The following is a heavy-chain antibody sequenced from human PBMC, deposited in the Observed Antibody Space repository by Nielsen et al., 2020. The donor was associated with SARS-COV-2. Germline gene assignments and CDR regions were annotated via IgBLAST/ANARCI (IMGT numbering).Heavy chain of an antibody. Sequence: SETLSLTSAVSGGSITTYYWHWTRQSPGKGLEWHGYIHYSGNTNYNPSLKSRVTISVDTPKNQFSLKLSSVTAADTAVYYCARDDDNWGSLAYWGQGTLVTVSS. D-gene: IGHD7-27*01. V-gene: IGHV4-59*13. J-gene: IGHJ4*02. CDR1: GGSITTYY. CDR3: ARDDDNWGSLAY. CDR2: IHYSGNT.